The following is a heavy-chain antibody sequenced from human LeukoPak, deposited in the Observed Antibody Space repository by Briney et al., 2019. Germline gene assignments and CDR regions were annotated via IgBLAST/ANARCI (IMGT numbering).Heavy chain of an antibody. D-gene: IGHD4-23*01. J-gene: IGHJ4*02. CDR2: INPNSGGT. CDR1: GYTFTGYY. Sequence: GASVKLSCKASGYTFTGYYMHWVRQAPGQGLEWMGWINPNSGGTNYAQKFQGRVTMTRATSISTAYMELSRLRSDDTAVYYCARFPRATVVNPGFLAFDYWGQGTLVTVSS. V-gene: IGHV1-2*02. CDR3: ARFPRATVVNPGFLAFDY.